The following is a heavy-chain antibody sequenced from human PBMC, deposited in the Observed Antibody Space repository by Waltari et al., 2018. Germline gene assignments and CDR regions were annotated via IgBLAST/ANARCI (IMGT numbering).Heavy chain of an antibody. CDR1: GFTFSNNA. J-gene: IGHJ4*02. CDR2: IGNSAET. CDR3: AKDLVGWALDS. D-gene: IGHD2-15*01. Sequence: DVQLLESGGGLVQPGGSLRLSCAASGFTFSNNAMMWVRQAPGKGREGVSGIGNSAETYDPHAVKGRFTISRDTSKNTLHLQMNGLRAEDTAVYYCAKDLVGWALDSWGQGTLVTVSS. V-gene: IGHV3-23*01.